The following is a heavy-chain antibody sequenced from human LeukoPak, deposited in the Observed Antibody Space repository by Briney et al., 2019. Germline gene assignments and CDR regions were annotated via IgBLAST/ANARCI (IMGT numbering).Heavy chain of an antibody. D-gene: IGHD1-26*01. V-gene: IGHV3-23*01. J-gene: IGHJ4*02. CDR1: EFTFNNYA. CDR2: IDGSGKNT. CDR3: AKDRLPHTTQRPLSFDN. Sequence: GGSLRLSCVASEFTFNNYAMSWVRQAPGRGLEWVSAIDGSGKNTYYAGSVTGRFTISRDNSRNTVNLQMDRLRAEDTALYYCAKDRLPHTTQRPLSFDNWGQGTVVTVSS.